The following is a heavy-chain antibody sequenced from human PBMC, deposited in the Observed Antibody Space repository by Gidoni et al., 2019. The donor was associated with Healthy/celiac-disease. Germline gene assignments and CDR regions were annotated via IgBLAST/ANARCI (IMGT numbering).Heavy chain of an antibody. Sequence: QVQLVESGGGLVKPGGSLRLSCAASGFTFSDYYMSWIRQAPGKGLEWVSYISSSSSYTNYADSVKGRFTISRDNAKNSLYLQMNSLRAEDTAVYYCARRRDSSGWFDYWGQGTLVTVSS. J-gene: IGHJ4*02. CDR2: ISSSSSYT. CDR3: ARRRDSSGWFDY. CDR1: GFTFSDYY. D-gene: IGHD6-19*01. V-gene: IGHV3-11*05.